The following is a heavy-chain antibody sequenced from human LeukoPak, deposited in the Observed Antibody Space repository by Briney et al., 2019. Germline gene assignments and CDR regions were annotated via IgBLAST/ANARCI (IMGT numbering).Heavy chain of an antibody. Sequence: SETLSLTCTVSGGSISSYYWSWIRQPPGKGLEWIGYIYYSGSTNYNPSLKSRVPISVDTSKNQFSLKLSSVTAADTAVYYCARSPMVRGVITANWFDPWGQGTLVTVSS. J-gene: IGHJ5*02. CDR1: GGSISSYY. CDR2: IYYSGST. V-gene: IGHV4-59*01. CDR3: ARSPMVRGVITANWFDP. D-gene: IGHD3-10*01.